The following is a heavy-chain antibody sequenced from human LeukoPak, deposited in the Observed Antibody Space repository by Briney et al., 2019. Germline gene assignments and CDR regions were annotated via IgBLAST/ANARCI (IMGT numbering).Heavy chain of an antibody. J-gene: IGHJ4*02. CDR1: GYTFTFYY. Sequence: ASVKVSFPSSGYTFTFYYMLWVRQAPGQGLEWMGWINPNSGGTNYAQKFQGRVTMTRDTSISTAYMELSRLRSDDTAVYYCARLRIYYDSSGLSRGFDYWGQGCLVTVSS. V-gene: IGHV1-2*02. CDR2: INPNSGGT. CDR3: ARLRIYYDSSGLSRGFDY. D-gene: IGHD3-22*01.